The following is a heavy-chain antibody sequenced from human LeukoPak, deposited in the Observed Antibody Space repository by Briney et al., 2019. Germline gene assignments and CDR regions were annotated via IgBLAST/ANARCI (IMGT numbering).Heavy chain of an antibody. CDR1: GYSISSGYY. V-gene: IGHV4-38-2*02. CDR3: ARVEYYYDSSGSNWFDP. Sequence: SETLSLTCTVSGYSISSGYYWGWIRQPPGQGLEWIGSIYHSGSNYYNPSLKSRVTISVDTSKNQFSLKLSSVAAADTAVYYCARVEYYYDSSGSNWFDPWGQGTLVTVSS. D-gene: IGHD3-22*01. CDR2: IYHSGSN. J-gene: IGHJ5*02.